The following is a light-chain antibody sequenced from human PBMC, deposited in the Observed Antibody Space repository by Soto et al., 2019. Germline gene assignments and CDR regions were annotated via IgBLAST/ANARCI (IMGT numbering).Light chain of an antibody. V-gene: IGKV3-11*01. CDR3: QQRNTWPPVT. Sequence: EIVMTQSPVTLSVSPGERATLSCRASQSVRSNLAWYQHKPGQAPSLLIYGAFNRATGIPARFSGSGSGADFTLTISSLEPEDFAIYYCQQRNTWPPVTFGQGTRLEIK. CDR1: QSVRSN. CDR2: GAF. J-gene: IGKJ5*01.